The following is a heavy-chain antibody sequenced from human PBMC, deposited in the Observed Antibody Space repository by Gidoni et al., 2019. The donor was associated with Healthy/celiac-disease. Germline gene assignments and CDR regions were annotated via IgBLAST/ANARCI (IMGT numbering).Heavy chain of an antibody. CDR1: GCTFSSYA. J-gene: IGHJ4*02. CDR3: AKDLTYSFMGLFDY. D-gene: IGHD2-15*01. Sequence: EVQLLESGGGVVKPGGSLRLSCAASGCTFSSYAMSWVRQAPGKGLEWVSAICVIGGRTYYADPVNGRFTISSDNSKNTLYLQMNSLRAEETAVYYCAKDLTYSFMGLFDYWGQGTLVTVPS. CDR2: ICVIGGRT. V-gene: IGHV3-23*01.